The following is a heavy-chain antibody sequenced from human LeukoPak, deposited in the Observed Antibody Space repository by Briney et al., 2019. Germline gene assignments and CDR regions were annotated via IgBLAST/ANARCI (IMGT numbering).Heavy chain of an antibody. D-gene: IGHD2-2*01. V-gene: IGHV1-2*02. CDR3: ARESYCTTPSCSHDY. J-gene: IGHJ4*02. CDR2: INPNSGDT. Sequence: GASVKVSCKASGYTFTSYYMHWVRQAPGQGLEWMGWINPNSGDTNYAQKFQGRVTMTRDTSISTAYMELSRLRSDDTAVYYCARESYCTTPSCSHDYWGQGTLVTVSS. CDR1: GYTFTSYY.